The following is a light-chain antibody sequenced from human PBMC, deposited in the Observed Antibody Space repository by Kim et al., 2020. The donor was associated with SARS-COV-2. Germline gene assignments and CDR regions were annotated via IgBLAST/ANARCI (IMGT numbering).Light chain of an antibody. CDR3: QHYYTAPIT. CDR2: WAS. Sequence: DIVMTQSPDSLAVYLGERASINCKSSQSVLHSSNNKNYLAWYQQKPGQPPKLIIYWASTRESGVPDRFSGSGSGTDFTLTISSLQAEDVAVYYCQHYYTAPITFGQGTRLEIK. CDR1: QSVLHSSNNKNY. V-gene: IGKV4-1*01. J-gene: IGKJ5*01.